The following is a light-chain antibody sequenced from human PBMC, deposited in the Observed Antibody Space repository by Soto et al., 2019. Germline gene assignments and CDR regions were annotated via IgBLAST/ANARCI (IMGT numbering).Light chain of an antibody. CDR1: SSDVGAYKY. J-gene: IGLJ3*02. CDR2: EVT. Sequence: QSALTQHPSASGSPGQSVTISCTGTSSDVGAYKYVSWYQQYPGKAPKLMIYEVTKRPSGVPDRFSGVKSGNTASLTVSGLQAEDEADYYCTSYVGNDIWGFGGGPNVTVL. V-gene: IGLV2-8*01. CDR3: TSYVGNDIWG.